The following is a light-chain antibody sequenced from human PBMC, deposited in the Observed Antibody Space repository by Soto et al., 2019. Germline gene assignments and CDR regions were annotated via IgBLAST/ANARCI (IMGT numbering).Light chain of an antibody. Sequence: DIQMTQSPSSLSASVGDRVTITCRASQSISSYLNWYQQKPGKAPKVLIYAAFSLQSGVPSRFSGSGSGTDFTLTISSLQPEDFATYYCQQSYSTPKYTFGQGTKVDIK. CDR3: QQSYSTPKYT. J-gene: IGKJ2*01. CDR2: AAF. CDR1: QSISSY. V-gene: IGKV1-39*01.